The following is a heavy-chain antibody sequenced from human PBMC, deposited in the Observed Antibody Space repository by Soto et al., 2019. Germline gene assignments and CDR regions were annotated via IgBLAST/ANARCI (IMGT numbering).Heavy chain of an antibody. V-gene: IGHV3-48*01. CDR2: ISSSSSTI. Sequence: EVQLVESGGGLVQPGGSLRLSCAASGFTFGTYSMNWVRQAPGKGLEWVSYISSSSSTIYYTDSVKGRFTISRDNAKNSLYLQMNSLRVEDTAVYYCASGLGICSGGSCSRWGQGTLVTVSS. D-gene: IGHD2-15*01. CDR3: ASGLGICSGGSCSR. J-gene: IGHJ4*02. CDR1: GFTFGTYS.